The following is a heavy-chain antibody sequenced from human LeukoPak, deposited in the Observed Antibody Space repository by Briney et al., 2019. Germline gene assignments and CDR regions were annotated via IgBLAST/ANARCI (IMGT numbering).Heavy chain of an antibody. CDR3: ARDWPEGYCTNGVCFGRDWYFDL. CDR2: MSYSGST. D-gene: IGHD2-8*01. Sequence: SETLSLTCTVSGGSITTYDWSWSWVRQPPGKGLEWIGYMSYSGSTNYNPSLKSRVTISVDTSKNQFSLKLSSVTAADTAVYYCARDWPEGYCTNGVCFGRDWYFDLWGRGTLVTVSS. CDR1: GGSITTYD. V-gene: IGHV4-59*01. J-gene: IGHJ2*01.